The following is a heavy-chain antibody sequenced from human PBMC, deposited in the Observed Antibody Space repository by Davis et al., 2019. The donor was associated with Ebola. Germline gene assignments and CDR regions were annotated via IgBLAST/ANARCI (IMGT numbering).Heavy chain of an antibody. Sequence: PSETLSLTCTVSGGSISSYYWSWIRQPPGKGLEWIGYIYYSGSTNYNPSLKSRVTISVDTSKNQFSLKLSSVTAADTAVYYCARQPYYDSSGYLYGATGNYFDYWGQGTLVTVSS. CDR2: IYYSGST. D-gene: IGHD3-22*01. CDR3: ARQPYYDSSGYLYGATGNYFDY. J-gene: IGHJ4*02. V-gene: IGHV4-59*08. CDR1: GGSISSYY.